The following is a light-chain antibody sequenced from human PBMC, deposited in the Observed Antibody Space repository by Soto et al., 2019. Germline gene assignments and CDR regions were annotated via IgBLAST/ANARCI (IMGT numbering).Light chain of an antibody. J-gene: IGLJ3*02. Sequence: QSVLTQPPSASGTPGQRVTISCSGSTSNIGSNIVNWYQQLPGTAPKLLIYTNNQRPSGVPKRLSGSKSGTSASLGISGLQSEDEADYYCASWDDSLNAWVFGGGTKLTVL. CDR3: ASWDDSLNAWV. V-gene: IGLV1-44*01. CDR1: TSNIGSNI. CDR2: TNN.